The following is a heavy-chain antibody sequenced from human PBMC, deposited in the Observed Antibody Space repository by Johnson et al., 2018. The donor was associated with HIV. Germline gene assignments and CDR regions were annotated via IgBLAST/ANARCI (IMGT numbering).Heavy chain of an antibody. Sequence: VQLVESGGGLVQPGRSLRLSCVASGFTFDNYAMHWVRQAPGKGLEWVSGISWNSGSIAYADYVKGRFTISSDNAKNSLSLQMNSLRAEDTAVYYCARNGGYYYGAFDIWGQGTNVTVSS. CDR2: ISWNSGSI. V-gene: IGHV3-9*01. CDR3: ARNGGYYYGAFDI. CDR1: GFTFDNYA. J-gene: IGHJ3*02. D-gene: IGHD3-22*01.